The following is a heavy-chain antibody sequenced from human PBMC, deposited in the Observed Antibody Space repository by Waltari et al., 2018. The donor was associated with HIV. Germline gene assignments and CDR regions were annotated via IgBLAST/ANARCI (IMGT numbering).Heavy chain of an antibody. CDR1: GFTFSSYS. D-gene: IGHD3-10*01. J-gene: IGHJ4*02. CDR3: ARDKDSGGSDFDY. V-gene: IGHV3-21*01. CDR2: ISSSSSYI. Sequence: EVQLVESGGGLVKPGGSLRLSCAASGFTFSSYSMNWVRQAPGKGLEWVSSISSSSSYIYYADSVKGRFTISRDNAKNSLYLQMNSLRAEDTAVYYCARDKDSGGSDFDYWGQGTLVTVSS.